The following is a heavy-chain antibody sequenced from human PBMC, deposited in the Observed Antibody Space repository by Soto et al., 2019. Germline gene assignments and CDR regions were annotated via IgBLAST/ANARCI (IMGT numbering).Heavy chain of an antibody. D-gene: IGHD6-13*01. CDR2: INHSGST. Sequence: LETLSLTCAVYGGSFSGYYWSWIRQPPGKGLEWIGEINHSGSTNYNPSLKSRVTISVDTSKNQFSLKLSSVTAADTAVYYCARLGSSWYFDYWGQGTLVTVSS. CDR3: ARLGSSWYFDY. J-gene: IGHJ4*02. V-gene: IGHV4-34*01. CDR1: GGSFSGYY.